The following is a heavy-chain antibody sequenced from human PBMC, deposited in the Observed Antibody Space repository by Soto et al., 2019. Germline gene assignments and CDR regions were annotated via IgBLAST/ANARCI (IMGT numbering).Heavy chain of an antibody. CDR1: GIRFSDFT. Sequence: GGSLRPSLAASGIRFSDFTMNWVRQAPGKGLEWVSSVSSSSSDIYYVDSVEGRFTISRDNAKNSLYLQMNSLRADDTAVYYCARGDYYHYGLDVWGQGTTVTVSS. V-gene: IGHV3-21*01. CDR2: VSSSSSDI. CDR3: ARGDYYHYGLDV. J-gene: IGHJ6*02.